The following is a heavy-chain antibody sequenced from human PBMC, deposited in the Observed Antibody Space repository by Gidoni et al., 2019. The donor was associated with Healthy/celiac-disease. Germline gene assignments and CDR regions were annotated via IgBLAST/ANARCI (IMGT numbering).Heavy chain of an antibody. J-gene: IGHJ4*02. Sequence: EVQLLESGGGLVQPGGSLRLSCAASGFTFSSSAWSWVRQAPGKGLEWVSAISGSGGSKYYADSVKGRFTISRDNSKNTLYQQMNSLRAEDTAVYYCAKDRGTYCSSTSCFLVDYWGQGTLVTVSS. CDR3: AKDRGTYCSSTSCFLVDY. V-gene: IGHV3-23*01. CDR1: GFTFSSSA. CDR2: ISGSGGSK. D-gene: IGHD2-2*01.